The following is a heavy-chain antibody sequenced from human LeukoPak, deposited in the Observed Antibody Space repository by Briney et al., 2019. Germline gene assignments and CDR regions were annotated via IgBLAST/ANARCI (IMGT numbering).Heavy chain of an antibody. D-gene: IGHD3-10*01. CDR1: GGSISSAYFH. J-gene: IGHJ4*02. CDR3: ARDSMVRGMGY. V-gene: IGHV4-30-4*01. Sequence: PSQTLSLTCTVSGGSISSAYFHWSWIRKPPGKGLQWIGYISYSGSTYYNPSLKSRLTISVDTSKNQFYLKLSSVTAADTAVYYCARDSMVRGMGYWGQGTLVTVSS. CDR2: ISYSGST.